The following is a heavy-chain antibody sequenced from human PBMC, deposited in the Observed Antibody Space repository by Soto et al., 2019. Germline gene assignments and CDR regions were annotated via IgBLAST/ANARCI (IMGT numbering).Heavy chain of an antibody. V-gene: IGHV1-46*03. CDR2: INPSGGST. Sequence: ASVKVSCKASGYTFTSYYMHWVRQAPGQGLEWMGIINPSGGSTSYAQKFQGRVTMTRDTSTSTVYMELSILRFEDTAVYYCARNYYYDSSGHYWFAPWGQGTLVTVSS. D-gene: IGHD3-22*01. CDR1: GYTFTSYY. J-gene: IGHJ5*02. CDR3: ARNYYYDSSGHYWFAP.